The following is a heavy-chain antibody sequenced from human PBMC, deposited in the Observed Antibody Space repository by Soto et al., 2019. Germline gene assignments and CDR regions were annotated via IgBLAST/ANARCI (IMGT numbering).Heavy chain of an antibody. CDR2: IYPGDSDT. CDR1: GYSFTSYW. Sequence: GESLKISCKGSGYSFTSYWIGWVRQMPGKGLEWMGIIYPGDSDTRYSPSFQGQVTISADKSISTAYLQWSSLKASDTAMYYCARPEDISPMKQNAFDIWGQGTMVTVSS. V-gene: IGHV5-51*01. D-gene: IGHD5-12*01. CDR3: ARPEDISPMKQNAFDI. J-gene: IGHJ3*02.